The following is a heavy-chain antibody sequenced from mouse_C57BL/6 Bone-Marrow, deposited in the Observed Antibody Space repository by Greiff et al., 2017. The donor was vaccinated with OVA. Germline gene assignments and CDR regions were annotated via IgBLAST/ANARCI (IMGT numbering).Heavy chain of an antibody. CDR3: ARGGATWYFDV. CDR2: IDPSDSYT. J-gene: IGHJ1*03. D-gene: IGHD4-1*02. V-gene: IGHV1-69*01. Sequence: QVQLQQSGAELVMPGASVKLSCKASGYTFTSYWMHWVKQRPGQGLEWIGEIDPSDSYTNYNQKFKGKSTLTVDKSSSTAYMQLSSLTSEDSAVYYCARGGATWYFDVGGTGTTVTVSS. CDR1: GYTFTSYW.